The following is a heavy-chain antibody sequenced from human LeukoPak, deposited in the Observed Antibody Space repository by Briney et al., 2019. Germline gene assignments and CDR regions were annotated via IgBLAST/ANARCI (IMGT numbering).Heavy chain of an antibody. J-gene: IGHJ4*02. V-gene: IGHV4-59*12. CDR3: ARGNNWNLNFDY. CDR1: GGSISSYY. Sequence: PSETLSLTCTVSGGSISSYYWSWLRQPPGKGLEWIGYIYYSGSTNYNPSLKSRVTISVDTSKNQFSLKLSSVTAADTAVYYCARGNNWNLNFDYWGQGTLVTVSS. D-gene: IGHD1-20*01. CDR2: IYYSGST.